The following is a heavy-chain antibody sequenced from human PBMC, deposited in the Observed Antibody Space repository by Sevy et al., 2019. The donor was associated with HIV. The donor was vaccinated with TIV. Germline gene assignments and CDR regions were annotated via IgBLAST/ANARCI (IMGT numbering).Heavy chain of an antibody. CDR3: MSDYSGTDHKSYFAY. J-gene: IGHJ4*02. CDR2: ISRSGTII. CDR1: GFRFSDHD. Sequence: GGSLRLSCAASGFRFSDHDMSWIRQAPGKGLGWVAYISRSGTIIYYADSVRCRLTISGDNAKNSLFLQMNSLRVEDTAMYYCMSDYSGTDHKSYFAYGGQGTLVTVSS. V-gene: IGHV3-11*01. D-gene: IGHD1-26*01.